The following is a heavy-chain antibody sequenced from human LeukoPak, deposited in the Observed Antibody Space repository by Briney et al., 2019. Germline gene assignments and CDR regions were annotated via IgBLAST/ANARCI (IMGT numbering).Heavy chain of an antibody. CDR3: AKRGYCSGGSCRPPSAPFDY. J-gene: IGHJ4*02. CDR1: GFTFSSYA. Sequence: GGSLRLSCAASGFTFSSYAMSWVRQAPGKGLEWVSAISGSGGSTYYADSVKGRLTISRDNSKNTLYLQMNSLRAEDTAVYYCAKRGYCSGGSCRPPSAPFDYWGQGTLVTVSS. V-gene: IGHV3-23*01. D-gene: IGHD2-15*01. CDR2: ISGSGGST.